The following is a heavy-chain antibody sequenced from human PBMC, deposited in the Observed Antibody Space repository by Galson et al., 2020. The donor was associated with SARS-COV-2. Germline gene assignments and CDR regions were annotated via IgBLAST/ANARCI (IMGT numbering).Heavy chain of an antibody. CDR1: GLTFSSHW. CDR3: ASYRNLGY. J-gene: IGHJ4*02. V-gene: IGHV3-7*01. Sequence: WGSLRLTCTASGLTFSSHWMSWVRQAPGKGLEWVANIKQDGSEKHYVDSVNRRSIISRYNAKNSPCLQMNSRTAEDTAVYYCASYRNLGYWGQGTLVIVTS. D-gene: IGHD3-16*02. CDR2: IKQDGSEK.